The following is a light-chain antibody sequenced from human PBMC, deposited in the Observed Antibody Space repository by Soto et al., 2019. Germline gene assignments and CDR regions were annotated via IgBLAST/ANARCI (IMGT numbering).Light chain of an antibody. CDR1: QTISSW. J-gene: IGKJ1*01. Sequence: DIQMTQSPSTLSGSVGDRVTITCRASQTISSWLAWYQQKPGKAPKLLIYKASTLKSGVPSRFSGSGSGTEFTLTISSLQPDHLATHYCQHSNNYSEAFGQGKKLELK. CDR3: QHSNNYSEA. CDR2: KAS. V-gene: IGKV1-5*03.